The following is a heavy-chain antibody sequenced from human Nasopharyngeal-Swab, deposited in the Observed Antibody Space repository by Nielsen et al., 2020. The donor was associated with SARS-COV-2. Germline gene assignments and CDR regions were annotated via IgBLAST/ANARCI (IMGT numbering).Heavy chain of an antibody. CDR1: GFIFSGSA. CDR3: TTDYYLDY. V-gene: IGHV3-73*01. CDR2: IGDKAHNYAT. Sequence: GESLKISCAASGFIFSGSAMHWVRQASGKGLEWVGRIGDKAHNYATTYAASVKGRFTISRDDSRNTAFLQMDSLKTEDTALYYCTTDYYLDYWGQGTLVTVSS. J-gene: IGHJ4*02.